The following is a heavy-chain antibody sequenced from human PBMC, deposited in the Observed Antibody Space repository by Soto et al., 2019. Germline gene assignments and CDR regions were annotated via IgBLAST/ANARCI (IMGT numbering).Heavy chain of an antibody. D-gene: IGHD1-26*01. CDR1: GFTVRSYA. J-gene: IGHJ4*02. Sequence: PGGSLRLSYAASGFTVRSYAVHWVRQAPGKGLEWVAVISYDESSHSYADSVKGRFTISRDNSKNTLYLQMNSLRAEDTAVYYCARGTGWELHSSLNYWGQGTLVTVSS. CDR3: ARGTGWELHSSLNY. CDR2: ISYDESSH. V-gene: IGHV3-30-3*01.